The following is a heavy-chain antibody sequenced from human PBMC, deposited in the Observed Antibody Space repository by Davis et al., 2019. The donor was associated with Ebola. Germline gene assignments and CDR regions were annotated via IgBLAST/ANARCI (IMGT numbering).Heavy chain of an antibody. V-gene: IGHV3-23*01. D-gene: IGHD3-10*01. J-gene: IGHJ4*02. CDR1: GFTFSSYA. Sequence: GESLKISCAASGFTFSSYAMSWVRQAPGKGLEWVSAISGSGGSTYYADSVKGRFTISRDNSKNTLYLQMNSLRAEDTAVYYCAKDPALWFGELFSGFDYWGQGTLVTVSS. CDR2: ISGSGGST. CDR3: AKDPALWFGELFSGFDY.